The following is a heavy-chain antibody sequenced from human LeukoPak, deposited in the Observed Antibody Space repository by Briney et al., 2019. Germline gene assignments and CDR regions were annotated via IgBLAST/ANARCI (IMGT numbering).Heavy chain of an antibody. CDR3: AKDRRGSYYY. Sequence: QTGGSLRLSCAASGFTFSSYAMHWVRQAPGKGLEWVAVISYDGSNKYYADSVKGRFTISRDNSKNTLYLQMNSLRAEDTAVYYCAKDRRGSYYYWGQGTLVTVSS. D-gene: IGHD1-26*01. V-gene: IGHV3-30*04. CDR2: ISYDGSNK. CDR1: GFTFSSYA. J-gene: IGHJ4*02.